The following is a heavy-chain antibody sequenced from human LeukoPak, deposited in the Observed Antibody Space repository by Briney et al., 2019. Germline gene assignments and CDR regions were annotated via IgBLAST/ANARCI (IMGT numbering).Heavy chain of an antibody. Sequence: GGSLRLSCAATGFTFSRYGMHWVRQAPAKGLAGVAVIWYDGSNKYYADSVKGRFTISRDNSNSTLYLQMNSLRAEDTAVYYCARDRDSYGYGLYYFDYWGQGTLVTVSS. CDR2: IWYDGSNK. CDR3: ARDRDSYGYGLYYFDY. V-gene: IGHV3-33*01. CDR1: GFTFSRYG. J-gene: IGHJ4*02. D-gene: IGHD5-18*01.